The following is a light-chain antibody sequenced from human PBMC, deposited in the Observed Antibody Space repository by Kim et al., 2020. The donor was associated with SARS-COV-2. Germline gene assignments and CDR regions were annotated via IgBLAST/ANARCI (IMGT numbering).Light chain of an antibody. V-gene: IGKV3-20*01. CDR3: QQYRGSSWT. Sequence: SPGERATLSCRASQSVASTYLAWYQHKPGQAPRLLIYGASNRAAGVPDRFSGSGSGTDFTLTVTTLEPEDFAVYYCQQYRGSSWTFGQGTKVDIK. J-gene: IGKJ1*01. CDR1: QSVASTY. CDR2: GAS.